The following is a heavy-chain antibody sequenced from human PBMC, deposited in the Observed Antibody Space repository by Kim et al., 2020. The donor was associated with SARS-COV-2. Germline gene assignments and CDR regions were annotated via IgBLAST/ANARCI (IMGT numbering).Heavy chain of an antibody. J-gene: IGHJ3*02. CDR3: ARHEGWNDVEAAFDI. CDR2: IYYSGST. V-gene: IGHV4-39*01. CDR1: GGSISSSSYY. Sequence: SETLSLTCTVSGGSISSSSYYWGWIRQPPGKGLEWIGSIYYSGSTYYNPSLKSRVTISVDTSKNQFSLKLSSVTAADTAVYYCARHEGWNDVEAAFDIWGQGTMVTVSS. D-gene: IGHD1-1*01.